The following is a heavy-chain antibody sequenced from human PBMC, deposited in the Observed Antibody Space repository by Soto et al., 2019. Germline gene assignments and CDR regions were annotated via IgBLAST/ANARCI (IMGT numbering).Heavy chain of an antibody. V-gene: IGHV1-69*12. CDR3: VRVVAIPGYPDN. D-gene: IGHD5-12*01. CDR1: GGTFSSYA. CDR2: IVPIVDTS. Sequence: QVQLVQSGAEVRQPASSVKVSCKTSGGTFSSYAISWVRQAPGQGLEWMGGIVPIVDTSTYAQKFQGRVTITADESTSTVYMELSSLRPAAAAVYDCVRVVAIPGYPDNWGQGTLVTVSS. J-gene: IGHJ4*02.